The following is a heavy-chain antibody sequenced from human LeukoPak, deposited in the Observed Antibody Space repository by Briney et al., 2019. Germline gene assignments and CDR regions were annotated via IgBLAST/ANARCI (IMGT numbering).Heavy chain of an antibody. CDR1: GFTFSSYW. Sequence: GGSLRLSCAASGFTFSSYWMHWVRQAPGKGLVWVSRISSDGSTTSYVDSVKGRFTISRDNRKNTMYLQLSSLGAEDTAVYYCVRPGDKDFWGQGTLVTVSS. CDR3: VRPGDKDF. J-gene: IGHJ4*02. CDR2: ISSDGSTT. D-gene: IGHD7-27*01. V-gene: IGHV3-74*01.